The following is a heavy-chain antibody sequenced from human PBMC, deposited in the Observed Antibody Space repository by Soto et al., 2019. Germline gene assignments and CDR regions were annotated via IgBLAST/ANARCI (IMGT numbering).Heavy chain of an antibody. D-gene: IGHD3-16*01. CDR1: GGTFSSYA. V-gene: IGHV1-69*13. CDR3: AREGGGDGYNFDY. Sequence: SVKVSCKASGGTFSSYATSWVRQAPGQGLEWMGGIIPIFGTANYAQKFQGRVTITADESTSTAYMELSSLRSEDTAVYYCAREGGGDGYNFDYWGQGTLVTVSS. J-gene: IGHJ4*02. CDR2: IIPIFGTA.